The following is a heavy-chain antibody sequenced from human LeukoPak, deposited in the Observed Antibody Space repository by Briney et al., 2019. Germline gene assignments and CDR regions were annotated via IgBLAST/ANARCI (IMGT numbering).Heavy chain of an antibody. V-gene: IGHV4-39*07. CDR2: IYYSGST. J-gene: IGHJ4*02. Sequence: SETLSLTCTVSGGSISSSSYYWGWIRQPPGKGLEWIGYIYYSGSTNYNPSLKSRVTMSVDTSKNQFSLKLSSVTAADTAVYYCARDRGSYYDYWGQGTLVTVSS. CDR1: GGSISSSSYY. D-gene: IGHD1-26*01. CDR3: ARDRGSYYDY.